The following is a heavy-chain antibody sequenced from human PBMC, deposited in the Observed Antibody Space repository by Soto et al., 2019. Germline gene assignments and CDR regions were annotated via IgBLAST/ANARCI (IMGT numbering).Heavy chain of an antibody. V-gene: IGHV5-51*01. CDR3: SRGPSDMDTIDTGIDY. J-gene: IGHJ4*02. Sequence: EYLKISCKGSGYSFTSYWIGRVRQMPGKGVGWMVIIYPGDSDTRYSPSSQGQVTISADKSISTAYLQWTSLKASDTAMYYCSRGPSDMDTIDTGIDYCGQRTLVTVSS. CDR1: GYSFTSYW. CDR2: IYPGDSDT. D-gene: IGHD5-18*01.